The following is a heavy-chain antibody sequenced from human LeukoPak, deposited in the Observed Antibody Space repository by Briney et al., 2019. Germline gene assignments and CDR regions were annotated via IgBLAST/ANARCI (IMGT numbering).Heavy chain of an antibody. CDR2: ISSSSSYI. D-gene: IGHD3-3*01. V-gene: IGHV3-21*01. CDR1: GFTFSSYS. Sequence: GGSLRLSFAGSGFTFSSYSMNWVGQAPGKGLEWVSSISSSSSYIYYADSVKGRFTISRDNAKNSLYLQMNSLRAEDTAVYYCARERSNSYDFWSGYRPYYYGMDVWGQGTTVTVSS. J-gene: IGHJ6*02. CDR3: ARERSNSYDFWSGYRPYYYGMDV.